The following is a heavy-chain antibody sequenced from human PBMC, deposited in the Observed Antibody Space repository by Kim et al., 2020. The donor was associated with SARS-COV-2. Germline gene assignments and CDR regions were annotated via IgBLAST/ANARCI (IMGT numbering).Heavy chain of an antibody. CDR3: AMGVSWFEIRGAFDI. Sequence: PSLKSRVTISVDTSKNQFSLKLSSVTAADTAVYYCAMGVSWFEIRGAFDIWGQGTMVTVSS. D-gene: IGHD3-10*01. V-gene: IGHV4-31*02. J-gene: IGHJ3*02.